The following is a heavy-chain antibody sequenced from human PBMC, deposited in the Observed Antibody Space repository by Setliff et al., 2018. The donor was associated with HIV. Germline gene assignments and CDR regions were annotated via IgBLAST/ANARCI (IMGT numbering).Heavy chain of an antibody. CDR1: GFTFSSYG. CDR3: AKAFYPQYYHYYMDV. D-gene: IGHD3-16*02. J-gene: IGHJ6*03. Sequence: GGSLRLSCAASGFTFSSYGMHWVRQAPGKGLEWVAVIWYDGSNKYYADSVKGRFTISRDNSKNTLYLQMNSLRAEDTAVYYCAKAFYPQYYHYYMDVWGKGITVTV. CDR2: IWYDGSNK. V-gene: IGHV3-33*06.